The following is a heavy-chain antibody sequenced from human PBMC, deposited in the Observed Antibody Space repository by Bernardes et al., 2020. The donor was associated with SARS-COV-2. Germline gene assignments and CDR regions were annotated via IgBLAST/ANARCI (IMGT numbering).Heavy chain of an antibody. J-gene: IGHJ6*02. CDR2: FYSSGTS. Sequence: SESLSLTCTVSGASITSTNYYWGWLRPPPGKGLEWIVSFYSSGTSYYNPSPPSRVIGSVDTSKNQFTLRLSLVTAADTAVYYCAGSSCGIDCYIGGLRSWDYGMDVWGQGTTVTVSS. D-gene: IGHD2-21*02. V-gene: IGHV4-39*01. CDR3: AGSSCGIDCYIGGLRSWDYGMDV. CDR1: GASITSTNYY.